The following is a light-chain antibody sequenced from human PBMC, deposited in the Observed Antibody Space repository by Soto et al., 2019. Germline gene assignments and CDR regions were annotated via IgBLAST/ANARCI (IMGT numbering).Light chain of an antibody. V-gene: IGLV2-23*01. CDR2: QGG. CDR1: SSDVGSYNL. J-gene: IGLJ1*01. CDR3: FSYAGSSTLFV. Sequence: QSALTQPASVSGSPGQSITISCTGASSDVGSYNLVSWYQQHPGKVPKLIIYQGGQRPSGVSSRFSGSKSGNTASLTISGLQAEDEAEYFCFSYAGSSTLFVFGTGTKVTVL.